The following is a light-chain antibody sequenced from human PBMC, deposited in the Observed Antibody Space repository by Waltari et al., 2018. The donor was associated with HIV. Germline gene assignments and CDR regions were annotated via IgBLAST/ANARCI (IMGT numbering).Light chain of an antibody. CDR2: DVI. V-gene: IGLV2-11*01. J-gene: IGLJ2*01. CDR1: SNDVGGYNY. CDR3: CSYAGVYPWI. Sequence: QSALTQTRSVSGSPGQSVTISCTGTSNDVGGYNYVSWYQHRPDKAPKLIIYDVIKRPSGVPDRFSGSKSGNTASLTISGLQAEDEGDYYCCSYAGVYPWIFGGGTKVTVL.